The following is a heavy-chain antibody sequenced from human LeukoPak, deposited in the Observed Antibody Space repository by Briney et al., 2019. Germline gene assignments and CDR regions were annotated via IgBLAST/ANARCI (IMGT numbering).Heavy chain of an antibody. Sequence: PSETLSLTCTVSGDSISSYYWSWVRQPPGKGLEWIGYIYYTGSTNYKPSLGGRVTISVDTSKNQFSLKLTSVTAADTAVYYCAGHHPRNTVDFWGQGTLVTVSS. V-gene: IGHV4-59*08. CDR3: AGHHPRNTVDF. D-gene: IGHD2/OR15-2a*01. J-gene: IGHJ4*02. CDR2: IYYTGST. CDR1: GDSISSYY.